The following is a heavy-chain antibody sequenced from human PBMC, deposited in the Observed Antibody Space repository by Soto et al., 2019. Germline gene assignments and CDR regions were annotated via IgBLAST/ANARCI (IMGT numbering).Heavy chain of an antibody. CDR2: IYPGDSDT. D-gene: IGHD2-2*01. CDR3: ARIRRNIVVVPTAAFDC. V-gene: IGHV5-51*01. J-gene: IGHJ4*02. Sequence: ESLNISCKGSGCSFTSYWIGLVRQMAGKGLEWMGIIYPGDSDTRYSPSFQGQVTISADKSISTAYLQWSSLKASDTAMYYCARIRRNIVVVPTAAFDCWGQGTLVIVSS. CDR1: GCSFTSYW.